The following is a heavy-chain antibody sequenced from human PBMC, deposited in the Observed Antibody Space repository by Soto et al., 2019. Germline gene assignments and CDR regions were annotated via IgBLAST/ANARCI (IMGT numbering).Heavy chain of an antibody. CDR3: ARAGRNDYDAFDI. J-gene: IGHJ3*02. CDR1: GFTFSDYY. V-gene: IGHV3-11*06. D-gene: IGHD4-17*01. CDR2: ISSSSYT. Sequence: PXGSLRLTCAASGFTFSDYYRSWIRQAPGKGLEWVSYISSSSYTNYADSVKGRFTISRDNAKNSLYLQMNSLRAEDTAVYYCARAGRNDYDAFDIWGQGTMVTVSS.